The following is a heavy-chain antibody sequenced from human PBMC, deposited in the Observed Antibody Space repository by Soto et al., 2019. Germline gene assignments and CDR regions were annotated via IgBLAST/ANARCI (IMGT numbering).Heavy chain of an antibody. CDR3: AREVQDWWYCSSTSCLGWFDP. CDR1: GFTFSSYS. CDR2: ISSSSSYI. J-gene: IGHJ5*02. Sequence: EVQLVESGGGLVQPGGSLRLSCAASGFTFSSYSMNWVRQAPGKGLEWVSSISSSSSYIYYADSVKGRFTISRDNAKNSLYLQMNSLRAEDTAVYYCAREVQDWWYCSSTSCLGWFDPWGQGTLVTVSS. D-gene: IGHD2-2*01. V-gene: IGHV3-21*01.